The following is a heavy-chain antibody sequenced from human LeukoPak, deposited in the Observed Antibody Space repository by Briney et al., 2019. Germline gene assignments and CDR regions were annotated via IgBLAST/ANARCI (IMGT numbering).Heavy chain of an antibody. CDR1: GYTFTSYY. Sequence: ASVKVSCKASGYTFTSYYMHWVRQAPGQGLEWMGIINPSGGSTSYAQKFQGRVTMTRDTSTSTVYMELSSLRSEDTAVYYCARDAHMVRDRRAFDIWGQGTMVTVPS. D-gene: IGHD3-10*01. V-gene: IGHV1-46*03. CDR3: ARDAHMVRDRRAFDI. J-gene: IGHJ3*02. CDR2: INPSGGST.